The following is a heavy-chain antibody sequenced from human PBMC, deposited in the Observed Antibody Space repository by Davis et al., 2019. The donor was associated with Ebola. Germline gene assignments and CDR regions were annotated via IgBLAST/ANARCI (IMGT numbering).Heavy chain of an antibody. CDR1: GYTFIAYF. Sequence: ASVKVSCKASGYTFIAYFVHWVRQAPGQGPEYMGMINPTSGDIIYAQKFQGRVTMTRDTSTSTVYMELRSLTSDDRAVYFCARKSPSTFWFDPWGQGTLVTVSS. D-gene: IGHD2/OR15-2a*01. V-gene: IGHV1-46*01. CDR3: ARKSPSTFWFDP. CDR2: INPTSGDI. J-gene: IGHJ5*02.